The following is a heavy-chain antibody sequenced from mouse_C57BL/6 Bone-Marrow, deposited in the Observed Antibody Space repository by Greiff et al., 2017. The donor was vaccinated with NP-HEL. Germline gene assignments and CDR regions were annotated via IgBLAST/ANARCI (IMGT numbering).Heavy chain of an antibody. Sequence: QVQLQQSGPGLVAPSQSLSITCTVSGFSLTSYAISWVRQPPGKGLEWLGVIWTGGGTNYNSALKSRLSISKDNSKSQVFLKMNSLQTDDTARYYCARNFGIYYGLYYAMDYWGQGTSVTVSS. V-gene: IGHV2-9-1*01. CDR3: ARNFGIYYGLYYAMDY. J-gene: IGHJ4*01. CDR2: IWTGGGT. D-gene: IGHD2-1*01. CDR1: GFSLTSYA.